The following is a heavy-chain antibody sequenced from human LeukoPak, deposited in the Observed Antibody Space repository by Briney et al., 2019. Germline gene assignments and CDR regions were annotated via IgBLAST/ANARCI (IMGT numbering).Heavy chain of an antibody. CDR2: ISSSGSTI. CDR1: GFTFSSYE. Sequence: PGGSLRLSCAASGFTFSSYEMNWVRQAPGKGLEWVSYISSSGSTIYYADSVKGRFTISRDNAKNSLYLQMNSLRAEDTAVYYCARLRDGSGSYGHWGQGTLVTVSS. CDR3: ARLRDGSGSYGH. J-gene: IGHJ4*02. D-gene: IGHD3-10*01. V-gene: IGHV3-48*03.